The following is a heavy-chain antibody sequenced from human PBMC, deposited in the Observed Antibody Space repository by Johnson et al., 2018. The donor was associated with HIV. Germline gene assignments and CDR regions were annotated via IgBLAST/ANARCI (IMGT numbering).Heavy chain of an antibody. D-gene: IGHD5-12*01. CDR1: GFTFSSYG. Sequence: QVQLVESGGGVVQPGRSLRLSCAASGFTFSSYGMHWVRQAPGKGLEWVAVISYDGINKYYADSVKGRFSISRDNSRNTLYLQMSSLRPEDTAVYFCARVGVSGYDLAAFDIWGQGTMVTVSA. V-gene: IGHV3-30*03. CDR3: ARVGVSGYDLAAFDI. J-gene: IGHJ3*02. CDR2: ISYDGINK.